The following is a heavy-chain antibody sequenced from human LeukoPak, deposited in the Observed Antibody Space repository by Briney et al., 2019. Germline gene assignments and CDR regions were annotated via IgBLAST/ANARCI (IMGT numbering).Heavy chain of an antibody. V-gene: IGHV5-51*01. Sequence: GESLQISCKGSGYSFTSYWIGWVRQMPGKGLEWMGIIYPGDSDTRYSPSFQGQVTISADKSISTAYLQWSSLKASDTAMYYCARSITGKLLYYYYYMDVWGKGTTVTVSS. CDR2: IYPGDSDT. CDR3: ARSITGKLLYYYYYMDV. CDR1: GYSFTSYW. J-gene: IGHJ6*03. D-gene: IGHD1-20*01.